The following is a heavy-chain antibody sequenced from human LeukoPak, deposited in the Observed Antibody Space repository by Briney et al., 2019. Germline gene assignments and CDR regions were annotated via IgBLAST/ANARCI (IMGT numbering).Heavy chain of an antibody. Sequence: SETLSLTCTVSGGSISSSSYYWGWIRQPPGKGLEWIGSIYYSGSTYYNPSLKSRVTISVDTSKNQFSLKLSSVTAADTAVYYCARGVGYSSSSFQDYWGQGTLVTVSS. CDR1: GGSISSSSYY. V-gene: IGHV4-39*01. J-gene: IGHJ4*02. CDR2: IYYSGST. CDR3: ARGVGYSSSSFQDY. D-gene: IGHD6-6*01.